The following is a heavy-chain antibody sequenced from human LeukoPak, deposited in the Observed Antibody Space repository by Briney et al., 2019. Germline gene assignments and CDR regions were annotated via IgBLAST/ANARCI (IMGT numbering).Heavy chain of an antibody. Sequence: HPGGSLRLSCAASGFTFSSYAMHWVRQAPGKGLEWVSVISYDGSNKYYADSVKGRFTISRDNSKNTLYLQMNSLRAEDTAVYYCARGRTVRAFDIWGQRTMVTVSS. D-gene: IGHD4-17*01. CDR2: ISYDGSNK. V-gene: IGHV3-30*04. CDR3: ARGRTVRAFDI. J-gene: IGHJ3*02. CDR1: GFTFSSYA.